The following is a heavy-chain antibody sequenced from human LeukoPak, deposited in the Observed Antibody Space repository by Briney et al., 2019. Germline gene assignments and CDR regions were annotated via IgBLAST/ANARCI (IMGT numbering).Heavy chain of an antibody. D-gene: IGHD1-26*01. J-gene: IGHJ6*02. V-gene: IGHV1-2*04. CDR2: INPNSGGT. CDR1: GYTFTGYY. CDR3: ARRELIGYPYGMDV. Sequence: ASVKVPCTASGYTFTGYYMHWVRQAPGQGLEWMGWINPNSGGTNYAQKFQGWVTMTRDTSISTAYMELSRLRSDDTAVYYCARRELIGYPYGMDVWGQGTTVTVSS.